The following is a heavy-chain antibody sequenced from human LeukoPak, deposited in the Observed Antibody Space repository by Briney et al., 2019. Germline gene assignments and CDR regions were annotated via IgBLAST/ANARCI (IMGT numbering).Heavy chain of an antibody. J-gene: IGHJ6*03. CDR3: ARTVTDYYYYYMDV. CDR2: MNPNSGNT. D-gene: IGHD4-17*01. CDR1: GYTFTSYD. V-gene: IGHV1-8*01. Sequence: ASVKVSCKASGYTFTSYDINWVRQATGQGLEWTGWMNPNSGNTGYAQKFQGRVTMTRNTSISTAYMELSSLRSEDTAVYYCARTVTDYYYYYMDVWGKGTTVTISS.